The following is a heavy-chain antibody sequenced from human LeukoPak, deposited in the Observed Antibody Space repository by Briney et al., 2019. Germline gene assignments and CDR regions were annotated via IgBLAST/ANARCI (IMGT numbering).Heavy chain of an antibody. Sequence: SETLSLTCTVSGGSISSSSYYWGWIRQPPGKGLEWIGSIYYSGSTYYNPSLKSRVTISVDTSKNQFSLKLSSVTAADTAVYYCARVILNYDFWSASGWFDPWGQGTLVTVSS. V-gene: IGHV4-39*07. CDR3: ARVILNYDFWSASGWFDP. D-gene: IGHD3-3*01. CDR1: GGSISSSSYY. J-gene: IGHJ5*02. CDR2: IYYSGST.